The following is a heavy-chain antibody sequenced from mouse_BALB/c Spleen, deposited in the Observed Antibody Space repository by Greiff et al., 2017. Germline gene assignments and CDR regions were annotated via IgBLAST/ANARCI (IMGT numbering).Heavy chain of an antibody. CDR1: GFTFSSYA. J-gene: IGHJ2*01. CDR2: ISSGGST. V-gene: IGHV5-6-5*01. Sequence: EVMLVESGGGLVKPGGSLKLSCAASGFTFSSYAMSWVRQSPEKRLEWVASISSGGSTYYPDSVKGRFTISRDNARNILYLQMSSLRSEDTAMYYCARERGYWGQGTTLTVSS. CDR3: ARERGY.